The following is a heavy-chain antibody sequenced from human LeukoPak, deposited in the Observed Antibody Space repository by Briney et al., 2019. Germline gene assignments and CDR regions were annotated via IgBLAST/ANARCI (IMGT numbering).Heavy chain of an antibody. D-gene: IGHD4-17*01. Sequence: PSEALSLTCIVSGASITSHFWSWIRQPPGKGLEWIGYVHYSGSTNYNPPLKSRVSISVDTSKTQFYLNLSSVTPADTAVYFCARHDYGVNEDYWGQGTLVTVSS. J-gene: IGHJ4*02. V-gene: IGHV4-59*08. CDR1: GASITSHF. CDR3: ARHDYGVNEDY. CDR2: VHYSGST.